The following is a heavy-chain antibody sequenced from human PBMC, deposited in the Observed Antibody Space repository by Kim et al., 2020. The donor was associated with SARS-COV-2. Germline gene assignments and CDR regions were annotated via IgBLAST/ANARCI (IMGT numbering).Heavy chain of an antibody. CDR3: THLTTGTNCFAY. V-gene: IGHV2-5*02. J-gene: IGHJ4*02. CDR1: GFSLSPGGVG. Sequence: SGPTLVNPTQTLTLTCTFSGFSLSPGGVGVGWLRQPPGKALECLALIYWDDDKRYNPSLKSRLTITKDTSKNQVVLTMTNMDPMDTATYYCTHLTTGTNCFAYWGQGTLVTVSS. D-gene: IGHD1-1*01. CDR2: IYWDDDK.